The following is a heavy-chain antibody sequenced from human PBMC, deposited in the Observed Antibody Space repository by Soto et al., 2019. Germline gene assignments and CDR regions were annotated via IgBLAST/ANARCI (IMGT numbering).Heavy chain of an antibody. V-gene: IGHV3-23*01. Sequence: EVQLLESGGGLVQPGGSLRLSCAASGFTFSSYAMSWVRQAPGKGLEWVSAISGSGGSTYYADSVKGRFTISRDNSKNTLYLQMNSLRAEDTAVYYCAKGRSILEWLLLGFGYWGQGTLVTVSS. CDR1: GFTFSSYA. J-gene: IGHJ4*02. D-gene: IGHD3-3*01. CDR3: AKGRSILEWLLLGFGY. CDR2: ISGSGGST.